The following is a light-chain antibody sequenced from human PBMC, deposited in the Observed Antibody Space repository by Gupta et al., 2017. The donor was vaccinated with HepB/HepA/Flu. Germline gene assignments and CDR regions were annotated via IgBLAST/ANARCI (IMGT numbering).Light chain of an antibody. CDR1: QSVSSSY. CDR2: GAS. V-gene: IGKV3-20*01. Sequence: EIMLTHSPGTLSLSPGERATLSCRASQSVSSSYLAWSQQKPGQAPRLLIYGASRRATGFPDRFSGSGSGTEFTLTISRLEPEDFAVYYCQQECSSPWTFGQGTKVEIK. CDR3: QQECSSPWT. J-gene: IGKJ1*01.